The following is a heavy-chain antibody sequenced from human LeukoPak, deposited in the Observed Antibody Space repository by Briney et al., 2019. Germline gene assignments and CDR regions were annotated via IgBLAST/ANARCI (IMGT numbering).Heavy chain of an antibody. CDR1: GFTFSTYG. J-gene: IGHJ3*01. CDR3: AILEMATPQGQNDAFDL. V-gene: IGHV3-30*03. D-gene: IGHD5-24*01. Sequence: GGSLRLSCAASGFTFSTYGMHWVRQAPGKGLEWVAVISYDGTNKYYADSVKGRFTISRDNSKNTLYLQMNSLRVEDTAVYYCAILEMATPQGQNDAFDLWGQGTMVTVSS. CDR2: ISYDGTNK.